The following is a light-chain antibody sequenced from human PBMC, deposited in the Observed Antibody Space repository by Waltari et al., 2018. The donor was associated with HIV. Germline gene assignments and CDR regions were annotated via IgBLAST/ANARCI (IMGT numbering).Light chain of an antibody. Sequence: QSVLTQPGSVSASPGQSITITCTGTSRDIGGYNSVSWYQQYPGTVPKLVISEVSDRPSGVSSRFKGSKSGNTASLTISGLHSDDEAVYYCASYTTSHTVIFGGGTQLTVL. CDR2: EVS. CDR1: SRDIGGYNS. CDR3: ASYTTSHTVI. V-gene: IGLV2-14*01. J-gene: IGLJ2*01.